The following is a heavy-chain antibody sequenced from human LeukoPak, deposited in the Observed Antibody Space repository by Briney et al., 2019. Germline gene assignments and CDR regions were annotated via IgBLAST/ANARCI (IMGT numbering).Heavy chain of an antibody. D-gene: IGHD3-16*01. CDR1: GFTFHNNG. CDR2: ISGSSRST. V-gene: IGHV3-23*01. J-gene: IGHJ3*01. CDR3: ARDARSEGDMGISSLDV. Sequence: PGGSLRLSCAASGFTFHNNGMSWVRQAPGKGLEWVSAISGSSRSTYHAESVKGRFTISRDNSKNTLFLQMNSLRAEDTAVYYCARDARSEGDMGISSLDVWGQGTLVTVSS.